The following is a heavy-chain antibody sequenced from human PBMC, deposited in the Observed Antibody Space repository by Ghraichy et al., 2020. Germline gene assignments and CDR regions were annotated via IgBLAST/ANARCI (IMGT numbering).Heavy chain of an antibody. J-gene: IGHJ6*02. CDR2: MNPNSGNT. CDR1: GYTFTSYD. V-gene: IGHV1-8*01. D-gene: IGHD3-3*01. Sequence: ASVKVSCKASGYTFTSYDINWVRQATGQGLEWMGWMNPNSGNTGYAQKFQGRVTMTRNTSISTAYMELSSLRSEDTAVYYCARQTRRITIFGVVTPLGMDVWGQGTTVTVSS. CDR3: ARQTRRITIFGVVTPLGMDV.